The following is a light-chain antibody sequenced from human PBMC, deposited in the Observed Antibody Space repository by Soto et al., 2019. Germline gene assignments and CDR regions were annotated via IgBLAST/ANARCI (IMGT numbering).Light chain of an antibody. CDR3: ISYTSSDTLI. Sequence: QSALTQPASVSGSPGQSITISCTGTSSDIGGYNYVSWFQQHPGKAPKLMIYDVSSRPSGVSNRFSGSKSGNTASLTISGLQAEDEADYYCISYTSSDTLIFGGGTKLTVL. CDR2: DVS. CDR1: SSDIGGYNY. V-gene: IGLV2-14*03. J-gene: IGLJ2*01.